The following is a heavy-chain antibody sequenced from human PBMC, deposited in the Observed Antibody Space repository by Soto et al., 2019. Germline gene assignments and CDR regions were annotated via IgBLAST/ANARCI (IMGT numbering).Heavy chain of an antibody. CDR1: GFSLNSYV. V-gene: IGHV3-30*18. CDR2: ISYDGSNK. D-gene: IGHD6-13*01. Sequence: PGGSLRISCAASGFSLNSYVMHWVRQAPGKGLEWVAVISYDGSNKYYADSVKGRFTISRDNSKNTLYLQMNSLRAEDTAVYYCAKDSGQQLVRGYYYYGMDVWGQGTTVTVSS. J-gene: IGHJ6*02. CDR3: AKDSGQQLVRGYYYYGMDV.